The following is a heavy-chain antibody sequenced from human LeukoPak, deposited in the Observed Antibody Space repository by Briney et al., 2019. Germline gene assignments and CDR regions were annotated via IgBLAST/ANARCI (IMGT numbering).Heavy chain of an antibody. CDR3: AKEGEIDVDTAMVFDY. D-gene: IGHD5-18*01. V-gene: IGHV3-69-1*01. CDR1: GFTLSNSS. Sequence: GGSLRLSCVVSGFTLSNSSMSWVRQAPGKGLEWVSSISSHRSIYAESVRGRFTISRDNSKNTLYLQMNSLRAEDTAVYYCAKEGEIDVDTAMVFDYWGQGTLVTVSS. J-gene: IGHJ4*02. CDR2: ISSHRSI.